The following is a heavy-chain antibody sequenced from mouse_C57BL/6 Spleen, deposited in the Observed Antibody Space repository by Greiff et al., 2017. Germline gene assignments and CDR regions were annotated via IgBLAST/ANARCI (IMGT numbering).Heavy chain of an antibody. J-gene: IGHJ3*01. Sequence: EVNVVESGGGLVKHGGSLKLSCAASGFTFSSYAMSWVRQTPEKRLEWVATISDGGSYTYYPDNVKGRYTISRDNAKNNLYLQMSHLKSEDTAMYYCARDETWYAYWGQGALVTVSA. CDR1: GFTFSSYA. V-gene: IGHV5-4*01. CDR3: ARDETWYAY. CDR2: ISDGGSYT.